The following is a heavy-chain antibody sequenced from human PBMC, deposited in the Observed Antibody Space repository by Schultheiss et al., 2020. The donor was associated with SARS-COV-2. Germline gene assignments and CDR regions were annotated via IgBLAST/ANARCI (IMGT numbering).Heavy chain of an antibody. CDR2: INSRSSYI. Sequence: GGSLRLSCAASGFTFSSYWMHWVRQAPGKGLVWVSSINSRSSYIYYADSVKGRFTISRDNAKNSLYLQMNSLRAEDTAVYYCTRDGLTTNGNPYFGMDVWGQGTTVTVSS. D-gene: IGHD3-3*01. V-gene: IGHV3-21*01. CDR1: GFTFSSYW. J-gene: IGHJ6*02. CDR3: TRDGLTTNGNPYFGMDV.